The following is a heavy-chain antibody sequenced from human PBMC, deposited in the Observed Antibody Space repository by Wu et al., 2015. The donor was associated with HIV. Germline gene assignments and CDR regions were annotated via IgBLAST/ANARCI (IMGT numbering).Heavy chain of an antibody. CDR1: GYTFTGYY. V-gene: IGHV1-2*02. CDR2: IKPNSGDT. J-gene: IGHJ4*02. Sequence: QVQLVQSGAEVKKPGASVKVSCKASGYTFTGYYVHWVRQAPGQGLEWMGWIKPNSGDTNYAQKFQGRVTMTRDTSISTAYMEVRRLRSDDTAVYYCASRIVEAGRPFDNWGQGTLVTVSS. D-gene: IGHD6-13*01. CDR3: ASRIVEAGRPFDN.